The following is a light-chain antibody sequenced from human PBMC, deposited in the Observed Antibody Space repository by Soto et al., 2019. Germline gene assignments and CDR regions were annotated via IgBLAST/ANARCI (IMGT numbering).Light chain of an antibody. J-gene: IGKJ2*01. CDR1: QSLVHSDGNTY. CDR2: KVS. Sequence: DIVLTQNPLSSPVTLGQPASISCRSSQSLVHSDGNTYLSWLHQRPGQPPRLLIYKVSNRFSGVPDRFSGSGAGTDFTLNIRRVEAEDVGVYYCMKATHYRPNTFGQGTKLEIK. V-gene: IGKV2-24*01. CDR3: MKATHYRPNT.